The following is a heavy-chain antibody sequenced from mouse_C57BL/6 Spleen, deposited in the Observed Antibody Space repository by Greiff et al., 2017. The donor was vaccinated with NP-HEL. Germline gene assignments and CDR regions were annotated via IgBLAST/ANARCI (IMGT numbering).Heavy chain of an antibody. V-gene: IGHV1-61*01. CDR1: GYTFTSYW. D-gene: IGHD2-4*01. CDR3: ARLLRDAMDY. J-gene: IGHJ4*01. CDR2: IYPSDSET. Sequence: QVQLQQPGAELVRPGSSVKLSCKASGYTFTSYWMDWVKQRPGQGLEWIGNIYPSDSETHYNQKFKDKATLTVDKSSGTAYMQLSSLTSEDSAVYYCARLLRDAMDYWGQGTSVTVSS.